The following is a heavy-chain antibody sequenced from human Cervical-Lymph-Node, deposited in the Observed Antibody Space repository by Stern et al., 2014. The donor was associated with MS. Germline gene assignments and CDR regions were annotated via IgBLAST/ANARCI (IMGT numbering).Heavy chain of an antibody. Sequence: QVQLQESGPGLVKPSETLSLTCTVSGGSISSYYWSWIRQPPGKGLEWIGDIYYSGSTNYNPSLKSRVTISVDTSKNQFSLKLSSVTAADTAVYYCARGTYYYDSSGYYPFDYWGQGTLVTVSS. CDR2: IYYSGST. J-gene: IGHJ4*02. D-gene: IGHD3-22*01. CDR3: ARGTYYYDSSGYYPFDY. V-gene: IGHV4-59*01. CDR1: GGSISSYY.